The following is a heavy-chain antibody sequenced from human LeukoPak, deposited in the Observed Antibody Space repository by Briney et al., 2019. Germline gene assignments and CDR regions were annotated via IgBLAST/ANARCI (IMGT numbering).Heavy chain of an antibody. J-gene: IGHJ4*02. CDR3: ARNYGDYGLFRY. CDR2: ISGSGGST. V-gene: IGHV3-23*01. Sequence: GGSLRLSCAASGFTFSSYAMSWVRQAPGKGLEWVSAISGSGGSTYYADSVKGRFTISRDNSKNTLYLQMDSLRAEDTAVYCCARNYGDYGLFRYWGQGTLVTVSS. D-gene: IGHD4-17*01. CDR1: GFTFSSYA.